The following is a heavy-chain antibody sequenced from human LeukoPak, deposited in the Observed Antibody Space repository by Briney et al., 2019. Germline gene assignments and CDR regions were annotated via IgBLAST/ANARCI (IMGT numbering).Heavy chain of an antibody. Sequence: PGGSLRLSCAASGFTVSSNYMSWVRQAPGKGLEWVSVIYSGGSTYYADSVKGRFTISRDNSKNTLYLQMNSLRAEDTAVYYCARYAYDSSGYPQYYFDYWGQGTLVTVSS. CDR2: IYSGGST. J-gene: IGHJ4*02. CDR3: ARYAYDSSGYPQYYFDY. CDR1: GFTVSSNY. D-gene: IGHD3-22*01. V-gene: IGHV3-66*01.